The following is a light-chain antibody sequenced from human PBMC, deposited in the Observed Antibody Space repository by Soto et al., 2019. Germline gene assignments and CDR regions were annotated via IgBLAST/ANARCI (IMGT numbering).Light chain of an antibody. V-gene: IGKV4-1*01. CDR3: QQYYTTPYT. J-gene: IGKJ2*01. Sequence: DIVMTQSPDFLPLSLGERATFNCKSSQSLLLRSTNQTYLAWYQQKPGQPPKLLFYWSFTRQSGVPDRFSGSGFATDFTLTISCLQAEDVAVYYCQQYYTTPYTFGQGTKVEIK. CDR1: QSLLLRSTNQTY. CDR2: WSF.